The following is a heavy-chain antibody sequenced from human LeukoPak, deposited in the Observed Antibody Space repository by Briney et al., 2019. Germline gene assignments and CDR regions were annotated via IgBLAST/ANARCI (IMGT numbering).Heavy chain of an antibody. CDR3: AKGAFGYCSSTSCSYFDY. J-gene: IGHJ4*02. V-gene: IGHV3-9*01. CDR2: ISWNSGSI. CDR1: GFTFDDYA. Sequence: GRSLRLSCAASGFTFDDYAMHWVRHAPGKGLEWVSGISWNSGSIGYADSVKGRFTISRDNAKNSLYLQMNSLRAEDTALYYCAKGAFGYCSSTSCSYFDYWGQGTLVTVSS. D-gene: IGHD2-2*03.